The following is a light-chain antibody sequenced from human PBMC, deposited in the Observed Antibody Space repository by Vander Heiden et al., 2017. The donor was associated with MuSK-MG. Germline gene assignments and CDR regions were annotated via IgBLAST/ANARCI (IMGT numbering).Light chain of an antibody. CDR1: SSNIGTNA. V-gene: IGLV1-44*01. J-gene: IGLJ3*02. CDR2: SNN. Sequence: QSVLTQPPSASGTPGQRVTISCSGSSSNIGTNAVNWYQHLPGTAPKLLIHSNNQRPSGVPDRLSGAKSGTSASLAISGLQSEDEADYYCATWDDSLDGWVFGGGTKLTVL. CDR3: ATWDDSLDGWV.